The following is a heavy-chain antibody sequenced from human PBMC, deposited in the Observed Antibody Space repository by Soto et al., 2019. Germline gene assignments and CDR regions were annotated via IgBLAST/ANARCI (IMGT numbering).Heavy chain of an antibody. CDR3: AMGIAAAGTPSYYHGMDV. V-gene: IGHV1-2*04. Sequence: ASVTVSCKASGYTFTGYYMHRLRQAPGQGLERMGWINPNSGGTNYAQKVQSWVTMTRDTSISTAYMELSRLRSDDTAVYYCAMGIAAAGTPSYYHGMDVWGQGTTVTVSS. J-gene: IGHJ6*02. D-gene: IGHD6-13*01. CDR2: INPNSGGT. CDR1: GYTFTGYY.